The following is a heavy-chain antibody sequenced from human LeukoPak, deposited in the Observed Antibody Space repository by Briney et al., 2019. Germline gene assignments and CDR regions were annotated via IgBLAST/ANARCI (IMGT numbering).Heavy chain of an antibody. J-gene: IGHJ4*02. Sequence: ASVRVSCTVSGYTLTELSMHWVRQAPGKGLEWRGGFDPEDGETIYAQKFQGRVTMTEDTSTDTAYMELSSLRSEDTAVYYCATAIVGAKGGNNFDYWGQGTLVTVSS. CDR1: GYTLTELS. V-gene: IGHV1-24*01. D-gene: IGHD1-26*01. CDR3: ATAIVGAKGGNNFDY. CDR2: FDPEDGET.